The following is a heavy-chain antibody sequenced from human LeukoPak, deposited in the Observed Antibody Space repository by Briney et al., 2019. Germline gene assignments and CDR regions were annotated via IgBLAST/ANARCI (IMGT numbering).Heavy chain of an antibody. CDR3: ARQFSSGDYYYYYYMDV. CDR2: IYTSGST. Sequence: SETLSLTCTVSGGSISSYYWSWIRQPAGKGLEWIGRIYTSGSTNYNPSLKSRVTMSVDTSKNQFSLKLSSVTAADTAVYYCARQFSSGDYYYYYYMDVWGKGTTVTVSS. V-gene: IGHV4-4*07. J-gene: IGHJ6*03. CDR1: GGSISSYY. D-gene: IGHD6-25*01.